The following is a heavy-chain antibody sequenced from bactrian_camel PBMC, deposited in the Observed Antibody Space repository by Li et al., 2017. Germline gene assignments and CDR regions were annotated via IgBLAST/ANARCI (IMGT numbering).Heavy chain of an antibody. J-gene: IGHJ6*01. Sequence: HVQLVESGGGSVQAGGSLKLSCAASGWTPTYESYCMAWFRQAPGKEREAVAAIDTDDSKSYADSVKGRFAISQDNAKNVLYLQMNSLKAEDTAVYYCTAVSGYWGQGTQVTVS. CDR2: IDTDDSK. CDR1: GWTPTYESYC. CDR3: TAVSGY. D-gene: IGHD3*01. V-gene: IGHV3S55*01.